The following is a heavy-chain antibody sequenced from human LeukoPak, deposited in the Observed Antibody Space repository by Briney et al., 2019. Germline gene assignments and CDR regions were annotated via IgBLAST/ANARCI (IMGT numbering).Heavy chain of an antibody. CDR1: GFTFSDYA. CDR2: ISYDGNKR. V-gene: IGHV3-30-3*02. CDR3: AKDRTYQLLLYYYYYMDV. J-gene: IGHJ6*03. D-gene: IGHD2-2*01. Sequence: GGSLRLSCAASGFTFSDYAIHWVRQAPDKGLEWVAVISYDGNKRYYADSAKGRFTISRDNSKNTLYLQMNSLRAEDTAVYYCAKDRTYQLLLYYYYYMDVWGKGTTVTVSS.